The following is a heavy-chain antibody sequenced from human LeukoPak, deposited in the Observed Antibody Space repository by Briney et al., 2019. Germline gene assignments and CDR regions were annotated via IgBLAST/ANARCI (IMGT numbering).Heavy chain of an antibody. D-gene: IGHD3-22*01. V-gene: IGHV3-23*01. Sequence: GGSLRLSCAASGFPFSIYAMSWVRHAPEKALEGVSAINGWGGHTHYADSVKGRFTISRDNSKNTLYLQMNSLRAEDTAVYYCAKDPYYYDSSGHDYWGQGTLVTVSS. CDR2: INGWGGHT. CDR1: GFPFSIYA. CDR3: AKDPYYYDSSGHDY. J-gene: IGHJ4*02.